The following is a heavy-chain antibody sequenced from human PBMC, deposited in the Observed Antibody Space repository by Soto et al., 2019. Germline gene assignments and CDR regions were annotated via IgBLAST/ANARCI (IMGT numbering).Heavy chain of an antibody. CDR1: GYTFTSYG. Sequence: ASVKVSCKASGYTFTSYGISWVRQAPGQGLEWMGWISAYNGNTNYAQKLQGRVTMTTDTSTSTAYMELRSLRSDDTAVYYCARDHYDSSGYYYPFFDYWGQGTLVTVSS. J-gene: IGHJ4*02. V-gene: IGHV1-18*04. D-gene: IGHD3-22*01. CDR2: ISAYNGNT. CDR3: ARDHYDSSGYYYPFFDY.